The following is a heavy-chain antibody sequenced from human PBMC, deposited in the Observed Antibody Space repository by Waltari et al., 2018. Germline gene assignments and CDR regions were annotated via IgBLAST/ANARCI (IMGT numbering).Heavy chain of an antibody. J-gene: IGHJ4*02. V-gene: IGHV3-23*01. D-gene: IGHD3-22*01. CDR1: GLHFIRSA. Sequence: DEHLLESGGGLAQPGGCLRLSCAASGLHFIRSAMSWVRQAPGKGLEWFSGISDSGVITKYADSVKGRFTVSRDNSKNTVFLHLNSLRAEDTAFYYCARHLYSIDYLELVKWGQGTLVTVSS. CDR3: ARHLYSIDYLELVK. CDR2: ISDSGVIT.